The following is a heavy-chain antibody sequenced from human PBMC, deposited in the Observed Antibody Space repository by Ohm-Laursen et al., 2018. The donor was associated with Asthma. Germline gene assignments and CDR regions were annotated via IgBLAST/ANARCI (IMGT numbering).Heavy chain of an antibody. CDR2: IYYSGST. D-gene: IGHD5-12*01. V-gene: IGHV4-39*07. Sequence: SDTLSLTCTVSGGSISSSSYYWGWIRQPPGKGLEWIGSIYYSGSTYYNPSLKSRVTISIDTSKNQFSLKVTSVIAADTAVYFCARDGGGYGVNYYYYGMDVWGQGTTVSVSS. CDR3: ARDGGGYGVNYYYYGMDV. CDR1: GGSISSSSYY. J-gene: IGHJ6*02.